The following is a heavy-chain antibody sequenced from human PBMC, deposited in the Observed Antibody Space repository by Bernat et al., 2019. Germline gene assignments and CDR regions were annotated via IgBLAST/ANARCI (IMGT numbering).Heavy chain of an antibody. CDR3: VKFSGANYYGSGSKGPDFDY. D-gene: IGHD3-10*01. CDR2: ISSNGGST. CDR1: GFTFSSYA. V-gene: IGHV3-64D*06. J-gene: IGHJ4*02. Sequence: EVQLVESGGGLVQPGGSLRLSCSASGFTFSSYAMHWVRQAPGKGLEYVSSISSNGGSTYYADSVKGRFTISRDNSTYTLYLQMSSLRAEDTAVYYCVKFSGANYYGSGSKGPDFDYWGQGTLVTVSS.